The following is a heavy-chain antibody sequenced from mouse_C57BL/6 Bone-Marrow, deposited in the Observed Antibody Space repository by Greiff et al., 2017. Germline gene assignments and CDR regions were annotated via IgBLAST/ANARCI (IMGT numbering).Heavy chain of an antibody. CDR2: ILPGSGST. V-gene: IGHV1-9*01. CDR3: ARWLLLSPCYFAN. CDR1: GYTFTGYW. D-gene: IGHD1-1*01. Sequence: QVQLQQSGAELMKPGASVKLSCKATGYTFTGYWIEWVKQRPGHGLEWIGEILPGSGSTNYNEKFKGKATLSADTSSNTAYMQLSSLTTEDSAIYYCARWLLLSPCYFANWGQGNTLTVS. J-gene: IGHJ2*01.